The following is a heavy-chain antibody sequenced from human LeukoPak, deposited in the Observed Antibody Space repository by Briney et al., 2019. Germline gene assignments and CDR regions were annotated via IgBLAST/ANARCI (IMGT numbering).Heavy chain of an antibody. J-gene: IGHJ6*02. V-gene: IGHV3-30*18. CDR3: AKTRGSYYYYGMDV. D-gene: IGHD2-2*01. Sequence: PGGSLRLSCAASGFTFSSYGMHWVRQAPGKGLECVAVISYDGSNKYYADSVKGRFTISRDNSKNTLYLQMNSLRAEDTAVYYCAKTRGSYYYYGMDVWGQGATVTVSS. CDR2: ISYDGSNK. CDR1: GFTFSSYG.